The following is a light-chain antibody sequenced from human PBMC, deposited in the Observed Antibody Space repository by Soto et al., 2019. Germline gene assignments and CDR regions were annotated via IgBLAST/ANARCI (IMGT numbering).Light chain of an antibody. CDR3: QQAASFPIT. CDR1: RGVSTW. CDR2: TAS. J-gene: IGKJ5*01. Sequence: DIQMTQSPSSLSGSVADRVTITWRASRGVSTWLALYQQKPGKAPNLLIYTASSLQSGVPSRFSGSGSGTDFTLTINGLQPEDFATYYCQQAASFPITFGQGTRLEIK. V-gene: IGKV1-12*01.